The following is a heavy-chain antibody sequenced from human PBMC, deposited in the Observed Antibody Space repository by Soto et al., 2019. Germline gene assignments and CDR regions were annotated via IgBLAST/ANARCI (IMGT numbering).Heavy chain of an antibody. Sequence: SETLSLTCTVSGGSISSYYWSWIRQPPGKGLEWIGYIYYSGSTNYNPSLKSRVTISVDTSKNQFSLKLSSVTAADTAVYYCSRAYGDYVFDYWGQGTLVTVSA. J-gene: IGHJ4*02. CDR2: IYYSGST. V-gene: IGHV4-59*01. D-gene: IGHD4-17*01. CDR1: GGSISSYY. CDR3: SRAYGDYVFDY.